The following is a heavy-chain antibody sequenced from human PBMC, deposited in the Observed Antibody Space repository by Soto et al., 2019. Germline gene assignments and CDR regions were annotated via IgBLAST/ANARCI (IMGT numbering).Heavy chain of an antibody. D-gene: IGHD2-2*01. CDR1: GYTFTSYD. CDR2: MNPNSGNT. V-gene: IGHV1-8*01. CDR3: ARVRIVLVPTASDFYYYMDV. J-gene: IGHJ6*03. Sequence: GASVKVSCKTSGYTFTSYDINWVRQATGQGLGWMGWMNPNSGNTGYAQKFQGRVTMTRDTSISTAYMELSSLRSEDTAVYYCARVRIVLVPTASDFYYYMDVWGKGTTVTVSS.